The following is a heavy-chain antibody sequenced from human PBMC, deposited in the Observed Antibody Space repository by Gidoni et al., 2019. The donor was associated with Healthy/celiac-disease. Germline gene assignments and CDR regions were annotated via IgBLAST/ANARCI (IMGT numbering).Heavy chain of an antibody. CDR2: VDPEDGET. Sequence: EVQLVQSGAEVKKPGATVKISCKVSGYTFTDYYMHWVQQAPGKGLEWMGLVDPEDGETIYAEKFQGRVTITADTSTDTAYMELSSLRSEDTAVYYCATDLRITIFGVGRGWFDPWGQGTLVTVSS. D-gene: IGHD3-3*01. J-gene: IGHJ5*02. V-gene: IGHV1-69-2*01. CDR3: ATDLRITIFGVGRGWFDP. CDR1: GYTFTDYY.